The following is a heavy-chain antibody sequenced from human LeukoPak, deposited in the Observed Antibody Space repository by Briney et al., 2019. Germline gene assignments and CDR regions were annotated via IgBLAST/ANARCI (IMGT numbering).Heavy chain of an antibody. V-gene: IGHV1-2*02. J-gene: IGHJ4*02. CDR3: AVGEDSSGYYYNY. CDR2: INPNSGGT. D-gene: IGHD3-22*01. CDR1: GYTFNNYG. Sequence: ASVKVSCKASGYTFNNYGISWVRQAPGQGLEWMGWINPNSGGTNYAQKFQGRVTMTRDTSISTAYMELSRLRSDDTAVYYCAVGEDSSGYYYNYWGQGTLVTVSS.